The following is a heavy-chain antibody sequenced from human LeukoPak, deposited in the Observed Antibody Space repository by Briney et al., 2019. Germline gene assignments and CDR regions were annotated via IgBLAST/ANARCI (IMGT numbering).Heavy chain of an antibody. V-gene: IGHV4-59*08. CDR3: AKHGPGGYFDY. D-gene: IGHD3-10*01. CDR1: GGSISGYY. J-gene: IGHJ4*02. CDR2: IYSSGST. Sequence: TSETLSLTCTVPGGSISGYYWSWIRQPPGKGLEWIGYIYSSGSTNYNPSLKSRVIISVDTSKNQFSLELRSVTAADTAVYYCAKHGPGGYFDYWGQGTLVTVSS.